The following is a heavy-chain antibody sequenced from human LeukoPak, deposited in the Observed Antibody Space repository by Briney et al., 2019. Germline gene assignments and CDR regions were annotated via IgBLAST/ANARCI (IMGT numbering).Heavy chain of an antibody. Sequence: SETLSLTCTVSGGSISYFYWGWIRQPPGKGLEWIGYIYYSGSTNYNPSLKSRVTISVDTSKNQFSLKLSSVTAADTAVYYCARGSGYPPDAFDIWGQGTMVTVSS. J-gene: IGHJ3*02. D-gene: IGHD3-22*01. CDR3: ARGSGYPPDAFDI. CDR1: GGSISYFY. V-gene: IGHV4-59*01. CDR2: IYYSGST.